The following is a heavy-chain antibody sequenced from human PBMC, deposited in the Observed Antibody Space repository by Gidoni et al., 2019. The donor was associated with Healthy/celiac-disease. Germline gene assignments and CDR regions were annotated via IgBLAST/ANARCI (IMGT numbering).Heavy chain of an antibody. CDR3: ARRRLAWFDP. V-gene: IGHV4-39*01. CDR2: IYYSGST. D-gene: IGHD6-19*01. J-gene: IGHJ5*02. Sequence: QLQLQESGPGLVTPSEPLSLTCTVSGGSISSSSYYWGWIRQPPGKGLEWIGSIYYSGSTYYNPSLKSRVTISVDTSKNQFSLKLSSVTAADTAVYYCARRRLAWFDPWGQGTLVTVSS. CDR1: GGSISSSSYY.